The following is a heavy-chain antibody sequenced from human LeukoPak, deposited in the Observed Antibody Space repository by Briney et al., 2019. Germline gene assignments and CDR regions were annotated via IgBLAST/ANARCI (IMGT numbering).Heavy chain of an antibody. CDR2: IYYSGST. CDR1: GGSISSGDYY. J-gene: IGHJ5*02. Sequence: PSETLSLTCSVSGGSISSGDYYWSWIRQPPGKGLEWIGHIYYSGSTHHNPSLKSRVTISVDTSKSQFSLKLSSVTATDTAVYYCARSLLSAGSGSYGFDPWGQGTLVTVSS. V-gene: IGHV4-30-4*01. CDR3: ARSLLSAGSGSYGFDP. D-gene: IGHD3-10*01.